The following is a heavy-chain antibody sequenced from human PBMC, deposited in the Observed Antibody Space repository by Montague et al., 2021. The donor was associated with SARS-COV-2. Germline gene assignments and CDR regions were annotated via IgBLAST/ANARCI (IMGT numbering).Heavy chain of an antibody. Sequence: CAISGDSVSSNSAAWNWIRRSPSRGLEWLGRTYYRSKWYNDHAVSVKSRITINPDTSKNQFSLQLNSVTPEDTAVYYCARDDPYCTNGVCYTGNWFDPWGQGTLVTVSS. CDR1: GDSVSSNSAA. CDR3: ARDDPYCTNGVCYTGNWFDP. V-gene: IGHV6-1*01. D-gene: IGHD2-8*01. J-gene: IGHJ5*02. CDR2: TYYRSKWYN.